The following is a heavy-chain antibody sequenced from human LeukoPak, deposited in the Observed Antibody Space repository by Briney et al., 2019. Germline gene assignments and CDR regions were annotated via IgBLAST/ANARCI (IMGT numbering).Heavy chain of an antibody. J-gene: IGHJ1*01. CDR3: AKDLNARGSRQYFQD. V-gene: IGHV4-59*01. Sequence: SETLSLTCTVSGGSISSYYWSWIRQPPGKGLEWIGYIYYSGSTDYNPSLKSRVTISVDTSRNQFSLRLSSVTAADTAVYYCAKDLNARGSRQYFQDWGQGILVTVSS. CDR2: IYYSGST. D-gene: IGHD1-1*01. CDR1: GGSISSYY.